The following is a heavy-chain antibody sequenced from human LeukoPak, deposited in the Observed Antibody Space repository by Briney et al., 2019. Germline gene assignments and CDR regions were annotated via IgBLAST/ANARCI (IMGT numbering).Heavy chain of an antibody. D-gene: IGHD6-19*01. CDR2: ISSSSSYI. J-gene: IGHJ3*02. CDR1: GFTFSSYS. CDR3: ARAVAGMIDAFDI. V-gene: IGHV3-21*01. Sequence: GGSLRLSCAASGFTFSSYSMNWVRQAPGKGLEWVSSISSSSSYIYYADSVKGRFTISRDNAKNSLYLQMNSLRAEDTAVYYCARAVAGMIDAFDIWGQGTMVTVSS.